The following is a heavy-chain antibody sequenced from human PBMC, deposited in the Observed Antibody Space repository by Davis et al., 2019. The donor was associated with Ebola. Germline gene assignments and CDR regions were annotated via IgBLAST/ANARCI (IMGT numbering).Heavy chain of an antibody. Sequence: ASVKVSCKASGGTFSSYAISWVRQAPGQGLEWMGIINPSGGSTSYAQKFQGRVTMTRDTSTSTVYMELSSLRSEDTAVFYCARGGGYSYGLGPYFDYWGQGTLVTVSS. CDR1: GGTFSSYA. J-gene: IGHJ4*02. V-gene: IGHV1-46*01. CDR2: INPSGGST. D-gene: IGHD5-18*01. CDR3: ARGGGYSYGLGPYFDY.